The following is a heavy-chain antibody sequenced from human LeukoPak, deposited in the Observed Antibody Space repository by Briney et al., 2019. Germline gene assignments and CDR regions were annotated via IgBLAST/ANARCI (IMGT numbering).Heavy chain of an antibody. CDR1: GDSISNYY. Sequence: SETLSLTCTVSGDSISNYYWSWIRQPAGKGLEWIGRIYSSGSTNYNPSLKSRVTMSVDTSKNQFSLKLSSVTAADTAVYYCARDRFGMSATGSDFDYWGQGILVTVSS. V-gene: IGHV4-4*07. CDR2: IYSSGST. D-gene: IGHD3-10*01. CDR3: ARDRFGMSATGSDFDY. J-gene: IGHJ4*02.